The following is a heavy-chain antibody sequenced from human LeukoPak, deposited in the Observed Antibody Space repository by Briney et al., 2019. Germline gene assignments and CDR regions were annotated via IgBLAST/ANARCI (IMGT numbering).Heavy chain of an antibody. Sequence: SVKVSCKASGGTFSSYAISWVRQAPGQGLEWMGGIVPIFGTANYAQKFQGRVTITADKSTSTAYMELSSLRSEDTAVYYCASPRDSSGYYGHDAFDIWGQGTMVTVSS. CDR2: IVPIFGTA. CDR1: GGTFSSYA. CDR3: ASPRDSSGYYGHDAFDI. V-gene: IGHV1-69*06. J-gene: IGHJ3*02. D-gene: IGHD3-22*01.